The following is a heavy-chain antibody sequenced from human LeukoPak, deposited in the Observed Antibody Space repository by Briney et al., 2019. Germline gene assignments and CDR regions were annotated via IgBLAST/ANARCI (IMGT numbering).Heavy chain of an antibody. D-gene: IGHD2-2*01. CDR3: ARDKIGTSHNWFDP. Sequence: PGGSLRLSCAASGFTFSSYSMNWVRQAPGKGLEWVSYISSSSSTIYYADSVKGRFTISRDNAKNSLYLQMNSLRAEDTAVYYCARDKIGTSHNWFDPWGRGTLVTVSS. CDR2: ISSSSSTI. CDR1: GFTFSSYS. J-gene: IGHJ5*02. V-gene: IGHV3-48*04.